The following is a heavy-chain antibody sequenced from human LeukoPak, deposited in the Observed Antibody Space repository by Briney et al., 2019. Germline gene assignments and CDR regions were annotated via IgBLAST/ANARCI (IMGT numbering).Heavy chain of an antibody. D-gene: IGHD6-19*01. CDR3: ARPESYSSGWGFDY. CDR2: INAGNGNT. Sequence: GASVKVSCKASGYTFASYAMHWVRQAPGQRLEWMGWINAGNGNTKYSQKFQGRVTITRDTSASTAYMELSSLRSEDTAVYYCARPESYSSGWGFDYWGQGTLVTVSS. J-gene: IGHJ4*02. CDR1: GYTFASYA. V-gene: IGHV1-3*01.